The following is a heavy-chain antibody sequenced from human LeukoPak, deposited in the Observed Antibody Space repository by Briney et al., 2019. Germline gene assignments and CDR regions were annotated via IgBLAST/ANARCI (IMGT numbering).Heavy chain of an antibody. D-gene: IGHD3-10*01. J-gene: IGHJ5*02. Sequence: GASVKVSCKASGYTFTSYGISWVRQAPGQGLEWMGWISGYNGNTKNAQKLQGRVTMTRDTSVNTAYMELSSLRSEDTAVYYCARDYYGSRSSSFDPWGQGTLVTVSS. CDR2: ISGYNGNT. CDR3: ARDYYGSRSSSFDP. CDR1: GYTFTSYG. V-gene: IGHV1-18*01.